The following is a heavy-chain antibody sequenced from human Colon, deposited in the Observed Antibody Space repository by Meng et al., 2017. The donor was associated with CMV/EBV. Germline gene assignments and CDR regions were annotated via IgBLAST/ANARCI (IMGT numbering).Heavy chain of an antibody. V-gene: IGHV3-7*01. Sequence: GESLKISCAASGFTFSNYWMTWLRQAPGRGLELVAHIKEDGSEKYFVGSVKGRLTISRDNAKNSLYLQMNSLRAEDTAVYYCARDPFIKAFDIWGQGTMVTVSS. CDR3: ARDPFIKAFDI. J-gene: IGHJ3*02. CDR2: IKEDGSEK. CDR1: GFTFSNYW.